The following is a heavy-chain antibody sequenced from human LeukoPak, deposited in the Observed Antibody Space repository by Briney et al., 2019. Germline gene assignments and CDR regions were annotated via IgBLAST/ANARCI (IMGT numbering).Heavy chain of an antibody. V-gene: IGHV4-39*01. D-gene: IGHD2-15*01. CDR2: INYSGDT. CDR1: GPSITNSAYH. J-gene: IGHJ4*02. CDR3: ARLWSTHCSGGTCPHQPNY. Sequence: PSETLSLTCTVSGPSITNSAYHWGWLRQPPGRGLEWFGSINYSGDTQYHPSLQSRITISADKSKNQSSLKLSSVTAADTAVYYCARLWSTHCSGGTCPHQPNYWGQGTLVTVSS.